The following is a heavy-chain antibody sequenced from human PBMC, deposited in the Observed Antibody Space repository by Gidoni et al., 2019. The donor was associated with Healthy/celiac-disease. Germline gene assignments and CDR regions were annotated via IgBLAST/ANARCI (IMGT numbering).Heavy chain of an antibody. D-gene: IGHD1-26*01. V-gene: IGHV3-30*04. Sequence: QVQLVESGGGVVQPGRSLRPPCAASASTSSSYAMHWVRQAPGKGLEWVAVISYDGSNKYYADSVKGRFTISRDNSKNTLYLQMNSLRAEDTAVYYCARDSGSSGVGATIDYWGQGTLVTVSS. J-gene: IGHJ4*02. CDR2: ISYDGSNK. CDR3: ARDSGSSGVGATIDY. CDR1: ASTSSSYA.